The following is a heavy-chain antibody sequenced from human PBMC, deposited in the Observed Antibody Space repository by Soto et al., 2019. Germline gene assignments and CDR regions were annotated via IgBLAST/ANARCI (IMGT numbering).Heavy chain of an antibody. CDR1: GGSISSYY. CDR3: ARGAGANLAHKVNAFDI. CDR2: IYYSGST. J-gene: IGHJ3*02. D-gene: IGHD6-13*01. V-gene: IGHV4-59*12. Sequence: SETLSLTCTVSGGSISSYYWSWIRQPPGKGLEWIGYIYYSGSTNYNPSLKSRVTISVDTSKNQFSLKLSSVTPADTAVYYCARGAGANLAHKVNAFDIWGQGTMVTVSS.